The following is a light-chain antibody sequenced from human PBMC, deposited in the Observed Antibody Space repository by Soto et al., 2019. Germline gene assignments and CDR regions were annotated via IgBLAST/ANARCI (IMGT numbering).Light chain of an antibody. CDR1: TGAVTSGHF. J-gene: IGLJ2*01. V-gene: IGLV7-46*01. CDR3: LLSYGGVKGV. Sequence: QTVVTQEPSLTVSPGGTVTLTCGSSTGAVTSGHFPYWFQQKPGQAPRTLIYETSNKHSWTPARFSGSLLGGIAALTLSGAQPEDEAEYYCLLSYGGVKGVFGGGTKVTVL. CDR2: ETS.